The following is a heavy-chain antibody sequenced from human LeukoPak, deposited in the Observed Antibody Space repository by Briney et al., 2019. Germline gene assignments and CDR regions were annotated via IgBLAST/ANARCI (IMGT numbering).Heavy chain of an antibody. V-gene: IGHV3-21*01. J-gene: IGHJ3*01. CDR2: IGGTGTSI. CDR3: TRELPGEAFDV. D-gene: IGHD7-27*01. Sequence: GGSLRLSCAASGFALRSYTVTWVRQAPGKGLEWVSSIGGTGTSIYYADSVKGRFTISRDIAKNSLYLQMNSLRAEDTAIYYCTRELPGEAFDVWGQGTMVTVSS. CDR1: GFALRSYT.